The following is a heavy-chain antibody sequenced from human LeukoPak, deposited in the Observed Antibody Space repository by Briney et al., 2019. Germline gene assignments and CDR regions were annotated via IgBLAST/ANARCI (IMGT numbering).Heavy chain of an antibody. V-gene: IGHV3-21*01. D-gene: IGHD6-6*01. CDR3: ARDNEDSSGPYYYYYMDV. J-gene: IGHJ6*03. CDR1: GFTFSSYS. Sequence: GGSLRLSCAASGFTFSSYSMNWVRQASGKGLEWVSSISSSSSYIYYADSVKGRFTISRDNAKNSLYLQMNSLRAEDTAVYYCARDNEDSSGPYYYYYMDVWGKGTTVTVSS. CDR2: ISSSSSYI.